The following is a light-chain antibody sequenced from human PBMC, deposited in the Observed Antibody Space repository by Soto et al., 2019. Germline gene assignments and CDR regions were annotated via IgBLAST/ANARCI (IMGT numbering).Light chain of an antibody. J-gene: IGKJ1*01. CDR2: AAS. CDR3: QQSYTTPWT. Sequence: DIQMTQSPSSLSASVGDRVTITCRASQSISSYLNWYQQKPGKAPKLLIYAASSLQSGVPSKFSGSASGTDFTLTISSLQPEDFATYYCQQSYTTPWTFGQGTKVDIK. CDR1: QSISSY. V-gene: IGKV1-39*01.